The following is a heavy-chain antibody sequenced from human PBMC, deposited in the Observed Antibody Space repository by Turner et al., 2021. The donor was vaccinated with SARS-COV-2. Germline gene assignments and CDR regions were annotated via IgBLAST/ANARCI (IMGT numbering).Heavy chain of an antibody. CDR3: AKAQLGYYLGVDY. Sequence: EVQLLESGGGLVQTGGSLRLSCAASGFTFSSYAMSWVRQAPGKGLEWVSGISGSGGSTYYADSVKGRFTISRDNSKNTLYLQMNSLRAEDTAVYYCAKAQLGYYLGVDYWGQGTLVTVSS. CDR2: ISGSGGST. V-gene: IGHV3-23*01. CDR1: GFTFSSYA. D-gene: IGHD3-3*01. J-gene: IGHJ4*02.